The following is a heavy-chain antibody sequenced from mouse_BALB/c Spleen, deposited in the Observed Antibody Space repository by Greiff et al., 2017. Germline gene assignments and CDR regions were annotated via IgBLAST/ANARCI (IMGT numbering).Heavy chain of an antibody. J-gene: IGHJ2*01. Sequence: EVKLVESGGGLVKPGGSLKLSCAASGFAFSSYDMSWVRQTPEKRLEWVAYISSGGGSTYYPDTVKGRFTISRDNAKNTLYLQMSSLKSEDTAMYYCARKNYYGSSPFFDYWGQGTTLTVSS. CDR3: ARKNYYGSSPFFDY. V-gene: IGHV5-12-1*01. CDR2: ISSGGGST. CDR1: GFAFSSYD. D-gene: IGHD1-1*01.